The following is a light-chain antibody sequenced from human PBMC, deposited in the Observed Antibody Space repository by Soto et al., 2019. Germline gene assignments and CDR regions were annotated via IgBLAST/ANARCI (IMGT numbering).Light chain of an antibody. V-gene: IGKV1-39*01. CDR1: QSISNY. J-gene: IGKJ1*01. Sequence: DIQMNQSPSSLSASVGDRVTITCRSSQSISNYLNWYQQKPVKAPNLQIYVGSNLQSGLQSRFSGSGSGTEFTLTNSSLQTEDLPTNYCQQGYITPQTFGQGTKVEIK. CDR2: VGS. CDR3: QQGYITPQT.